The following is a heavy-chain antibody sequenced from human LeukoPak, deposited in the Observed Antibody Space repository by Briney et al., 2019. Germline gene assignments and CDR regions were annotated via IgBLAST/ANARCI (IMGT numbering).Heavy chain of an antibody. V-gene: IGHV3-33*01. CDR3: ARDPAYYYDSSGYYDN. CDR2: IWYDGSNK. Sequence: GGSLRLSCAASGFTFSSYGMHWVRQAPGKGLEWVAVIWYDGSNKYYADSVKGRFTISRDNSKNTLYLQMNSLRAEDTAVYYCARDPAYYYDSSGYYDNWGQGTLVTVSS. CDR1: GFTFSSYG. J-gene: IGHJ4*02. D-gene: IGHD3-22*01.